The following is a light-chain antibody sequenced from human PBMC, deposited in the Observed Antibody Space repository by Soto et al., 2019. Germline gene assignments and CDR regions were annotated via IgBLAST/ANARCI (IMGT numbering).Light chain of an antibody. CDR1: GSDVGAYRY. CDR3: DSYTSSSSYA. V-gene: IGLV2-14*01. J-gene: IGLJ1*01. CDR2: DVS. Sequence: QSVLTQPASVSVSPGQSITISCTGTGSDVGAYRYVSWYQQHPGQAPKLIIYDVSNRPSGVSDRFSGSKSGNTASPTISGLQSEDEADYYCDSYTSSSSYAFGTGTKVTVL.